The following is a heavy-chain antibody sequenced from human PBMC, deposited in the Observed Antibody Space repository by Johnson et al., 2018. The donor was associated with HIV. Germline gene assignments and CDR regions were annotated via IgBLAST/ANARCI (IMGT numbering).Heavy chain of an antibody. CDR1: GFFFSGSA. CDR2: IRSKANNYAT. Sequence: VQLVESGGGLVKPGGSLKLSCAASGFFFSGSAMHWVRQASGKGLEWVGRIRSKANNYATTYAASLKGRFTISRDDSKNTAYLQMNSLKTEDTAVYYCSYAFDIWGQGTMVTVSS. CDR3: SYAFDI. J-gene: IGHJ3*02. V-gene: IGHV3-73*01.